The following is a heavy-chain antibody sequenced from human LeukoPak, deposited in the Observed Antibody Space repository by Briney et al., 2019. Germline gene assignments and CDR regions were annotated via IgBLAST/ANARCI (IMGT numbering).Heavy chain of an antibody. V-gene: IGHV3-30*18. D-gene: IGHD6-13*01. CDR2: ISFDGSTK. J-gene: IGHJ4*02. CDR3: AKRPTIAAAGGGFYFDS. CDR1: GFTFGNYG. Sequence: GGSLGLFCAASGFTFGNYGMHWVRQTPGKGLEWVAIISFDGSTKYYADSAKGRFTISRDNSKNTLFLQMNSLRTEDTAVYYCAKRPTIAAAGGGFYFDSWGQGTLVTVSS.